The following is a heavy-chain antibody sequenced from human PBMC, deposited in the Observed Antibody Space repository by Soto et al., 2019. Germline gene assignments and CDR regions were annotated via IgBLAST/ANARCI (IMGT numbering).Heavy chain of an antibody. V-gene: IGHV1-18*01. CDR3: ARDSSNSWYDY. D-gene: IGHD6-13*01. CDR2: LSAYSGNT. CDR1: GYTFTGYD. J-gene: IGHJ4*02. Sequence: ASVKVSCKTSGYTFTGYDLGWVRQATGQGLEWMGWLSAYSGNTSYAEKLQGRVTMTTDTSTSTAYMELRSLRSDDTAVYYCARDSSNSWYDYWGQGTLVTVSS.